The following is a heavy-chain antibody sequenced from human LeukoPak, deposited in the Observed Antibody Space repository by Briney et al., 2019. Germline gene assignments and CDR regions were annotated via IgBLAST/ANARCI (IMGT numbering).Heavy chain of an antibody. CDR2: FDPEDGET. J-gene: IGHJ4*02. CDR3: ATQADYYDSSGYYYFFDY. Sequence: ASVKVSCKVSGYTLTELSMHWVRQAPGKGLEWMGGFDPEDGETIYAQKFQGRVTMTEDTSTDTAYMELSSLRSEDTAVYYCATQADYYDSSGYYYFFDYWGQGTLVTVSS. D-gene: IGHD3-22*01. V-gene: IGHV1-24*01. CDR1: GYTLTELS.